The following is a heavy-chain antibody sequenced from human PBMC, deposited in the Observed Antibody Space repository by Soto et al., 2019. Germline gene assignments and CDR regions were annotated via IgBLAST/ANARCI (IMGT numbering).Heavy chain of an antibody. V-gene: IGHV1-69*13. CDR3: ARFGGVLPDY. CDR2: IIPIFGTA. D-gene: IGHD3-16*01. Sequence: SVKGSCKAAGGTISRYAISWVRQAPGQGLEWMGGIIPIFGTANYAQKFQGRVTITADESTSTAYMELSSLRSEDTAVYYCARFGGVLPDYWGQGTPVTVSS. J-gene: IGHJ4*02. CDR1: GGTISRYA.